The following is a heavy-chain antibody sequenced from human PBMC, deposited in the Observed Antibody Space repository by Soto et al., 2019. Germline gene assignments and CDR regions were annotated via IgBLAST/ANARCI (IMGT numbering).Heavy chain of an antibody. CDR2: ISYDGGNN. J-gene: IGHJ4*02. CDR3: ARGRCSSSCPLDY. Sequence: QVQLVESGGGVVQPGRSLRLSCAASGFTFSSYVMHWVRQAPGKGLEWLTVISYDGGNNYYSDSVKGRFTISRDNSKNTLYLQMNSLRAEDTAVYYCARGRCSSSCPLDYWGQGTLVTVSS. V-gene: IGHV3-30-3*01. D-gene: IGHD2-2*01. CDR1: GFTFSSYV.